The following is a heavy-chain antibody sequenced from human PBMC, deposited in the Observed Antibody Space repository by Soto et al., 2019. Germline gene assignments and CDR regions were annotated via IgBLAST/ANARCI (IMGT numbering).Heavy chain of an antibody. V-gene: IGHV4-39*07. Sequence: TSETLSLTCTVSGGSVSSTDYYWGWVRQSPGKGLEWVGAICYSGTTYYIPSLKSRVTISVDTSKDQFSLKLSSVTAADTAVYYCARIGYSHGFNVDYWGQGTLVTVSS. CDR1: GGSVSSTDYY. D-gene: IGHD5-18*01. CDR3: ARIGYSHGFNVDY. CDR2: ICYSGTT. J-gene: IGHJ4*02.